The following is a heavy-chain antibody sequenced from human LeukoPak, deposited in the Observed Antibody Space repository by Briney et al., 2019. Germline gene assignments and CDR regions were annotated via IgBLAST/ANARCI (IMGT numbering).Heavy chain of an antibody. J-gene: IGHJ4*02. D-gene: IGHD3-22*01. CDR3: TRPDSTGFYTD. CDR1: GYIFTNYW. CDR2: VYPRDSDT. Sequence: GESLKISCKGSGYIFTNYWIAWVRQMPGKGLEWMAIVYPRDSDTRYSPSFQGQVTVSADKSISTAYLQWSSLKASDTAMYCCTRPDSTGFYTDWGQGTLVTVSS. V-gene: IGHV5-51*01.